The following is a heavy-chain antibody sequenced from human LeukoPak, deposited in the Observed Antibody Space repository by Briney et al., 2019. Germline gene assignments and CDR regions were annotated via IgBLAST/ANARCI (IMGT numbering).Heavy chain of an antibody. CDR3: STLWYGA. CDR2: IKSKTDGGTS. CDR1: GFTFSNAW. V-gene: IGHV3-15*01. D-gene: IGHD3-10*01. J-gene: IGHJ5*02. Sequence: GGSLRLSCAVYGFTFSNAWMYWVRQAPGKGLEWVGRIKSKTDGGTSDYAAPVKGRFTISGDDSKSTLYLQMNSLKTEDTGVYYCSTLWYGAWGQGTLVTVSS.